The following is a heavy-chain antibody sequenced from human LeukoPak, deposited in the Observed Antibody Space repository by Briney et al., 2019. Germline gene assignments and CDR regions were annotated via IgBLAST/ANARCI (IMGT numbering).Heavy chain of an antibody. Sequence: PGGSLRLSCAASGFTFSSYAMSWVRQAPGKGLEWVSAISGSGGSTYYADSVKGRFTISRDNSKNTLYLQMNSLRAEDTAVYYCAPRPGWVYYDSSGYLFDYWGQGTLVTVSS. D-gene: IGHD3-22*01. CDR3: APRPGWVYYDSSGYLFDY. CDR1: GFTFSSYA. J-gene: IGHJ4*02. V-gene: IGHV3-23*01. CDR2: ISGSGGST.